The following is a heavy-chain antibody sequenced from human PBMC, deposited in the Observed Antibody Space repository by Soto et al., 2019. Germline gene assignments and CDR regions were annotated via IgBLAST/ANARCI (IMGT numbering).Heavy chain of an antibody. CDR1: GFTLRNAW. J-gene: IGHJ4*02. V-gene: IGHV3-15*01. CDR2: IKSKTDGGTT. CDR3: TTDRLGSIAAAGGGY. D-gene: IGHD6-13*01. Sequence: EVQLVESGGGLVKPGGSLRLSCAASGFTLRNAWRSWVRRAPGRGREWVGRIKSKTDGGTTDYAAPVKGRFTISRDDSKNTLYLQMNSLKTEDTAVYYCTTDRLGSIAAAGGGYWGQGTLVTVSS.